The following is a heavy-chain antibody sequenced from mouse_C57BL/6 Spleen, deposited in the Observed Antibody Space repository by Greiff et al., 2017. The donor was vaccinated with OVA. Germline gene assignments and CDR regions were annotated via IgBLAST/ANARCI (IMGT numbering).Heavy chain of an antibody. CDR2: ISDGGSYT. D-gene: IGHD1-1*01. CDR1: GFTFSSYA. CDR3: ARGYYYGSSYYFDY. V-gene: IGHV5-4*01. Sequence: EVHLVESGGGLVKPGGSLKLSCAASGFTFSSYAMSWVRQTPEKRLEWVATISDGGSYTYYPDNVKGRLTISRDNAKNNLYLQMSHLKSEDTAMYYCARGYYYGSSYYFDYWGQGTTLTVSS. J-gene: IGHJ2*01.